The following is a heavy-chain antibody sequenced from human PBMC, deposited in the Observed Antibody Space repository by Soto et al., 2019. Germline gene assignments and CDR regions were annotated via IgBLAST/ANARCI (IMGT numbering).Heavy chain of an antibody. CDR3: ARADTFGGVIGAFDI. CDR1: DGYSRRGGSY. Sequence: SHKRRVADGYSRRGGSYWNRKRQHPGKGLEWIGYIYYSGSTYYNPSLKSRVTISVDTSKNQFSLKLSSVTAADTAVYYCARADTFGGVIGAFDIWGQGTMVTVSS. CDR2: IYYSGST. D-gene: IGHD3-16*01. V-gene: IGHV4-31*03. J-gene: IGHJ3*02.